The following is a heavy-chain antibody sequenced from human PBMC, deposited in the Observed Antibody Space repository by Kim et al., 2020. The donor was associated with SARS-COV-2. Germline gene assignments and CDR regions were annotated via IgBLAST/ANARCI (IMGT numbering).Heavy chain of an antibody. CDR2: ISGSAGST. D-gene: IGHD3-9*01. V-gene: IGHV3-23*01. CDR1: GFTFSSYA. CDR3: AKKKGYTGYYPIDY. J-gene: IGHJ4*02. Sequence: GGSLRLSCAASGFTFSSYAMSWVRQAPGKGLEWVSAISGSAGSTYYADSVKGRFTISRDNFNNTLYLQMNSLRAEDTAIYYCAKKKGYTGYYPIDYWGQGTLVTVSS.